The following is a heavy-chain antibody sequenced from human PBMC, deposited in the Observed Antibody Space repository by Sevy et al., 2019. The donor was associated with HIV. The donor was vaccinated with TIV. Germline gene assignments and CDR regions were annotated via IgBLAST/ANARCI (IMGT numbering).Heavy chain of an antibody. D-gene: IGHD1-26*01. V-gene: IGHV4-59*11. Sequence: SETLSLTCTVSGGSITSLYCNWIRQPPGKGLGWIANIYYNGHINYNPSLKSRFTLSLDTPKHQFSLRLSSVTAADTAMYYCAGENAWGRGYSWGQGTLVTVSS. CDR2: IYYNGHI. CDR1: GGSITSLY. CDR3: AGENAWGRGYS. J-gene: IGHJ4*02.